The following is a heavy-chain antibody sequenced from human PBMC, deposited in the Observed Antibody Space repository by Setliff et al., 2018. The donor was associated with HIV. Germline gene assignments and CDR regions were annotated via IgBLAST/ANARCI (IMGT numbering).Heavy chain of an antibody. J-gene: IGHJ5*02. V-gene: IGHV4-4*07. CDR3: ARDRSNYGSGSSAYNWFDP. CDR1: GDSMRNYY. D-gene: IGHD3-10*01. CDR2: IFPSGTT. Sequence: SETLSLTCTVSGDSMRNYYWSWLRQPAGKGLEWIGRIFPSGTTDYNPSLKSRVTMSIDTSKDQFSLNLKSVTAADTAAYFGARDRSNYGSGSSAYNWFDPWGQGTQVTVSS.